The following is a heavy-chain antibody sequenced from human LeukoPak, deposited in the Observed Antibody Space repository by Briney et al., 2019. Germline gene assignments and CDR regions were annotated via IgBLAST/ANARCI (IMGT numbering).Heavy chain of an antibody. CDR1: GCTISSSSYY. Sequence: PSETLTLTCTVSGCTISSSSYYWVWIPPPPGKGLVWIGSIYYRGSTYSNPSLKSRVTISVDTSKNQFSLKLSSVTAADTAVYYCARDTYIYGSSAYYFDYWGQGTLVTVSS. CDR2: IYYRGST. CDR3: ARDTYIYGSSAYYFDY. J-gene: IGHJ4*02. D-gene: IGHD5-18*01. V-gene: IGHV4-39*07.